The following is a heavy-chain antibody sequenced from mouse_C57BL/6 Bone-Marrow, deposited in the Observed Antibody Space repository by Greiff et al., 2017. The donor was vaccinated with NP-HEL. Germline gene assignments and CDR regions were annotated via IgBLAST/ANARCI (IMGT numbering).Heavy chain of an antibody. D-gene: IGHD5-1*01. CDR3: ARDGGTYGGFAY. Sequence: EVHLVESGGGLVKPGGSLKLSCAASGFTFSSYAMSWVRQTPEKRLEWVATISDGGSYTYYTDNVKGRFTISRDNAKNNLYLQMSHLKSEDTAMYYCARDGGTYGGFAYWGQGTLVTVSA. CDR2: ISDGGSYT. V-gene: IGHV5-4*01. CDR1: GFTFSSYA. J-gene: IGHJ3*01.